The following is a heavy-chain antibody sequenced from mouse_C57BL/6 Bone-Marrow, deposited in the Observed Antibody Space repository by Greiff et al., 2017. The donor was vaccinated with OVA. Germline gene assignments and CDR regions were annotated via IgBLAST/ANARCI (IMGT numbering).Heavy chain of an antibody. J-gene: IGHJ1*03. CDR1: GISITTGNYR. CDR2: IYYSGTI. V-gene: IGHV3-5*01. D-gene: IGHD1-1*01. Sequence: EVMLVESGPGLVKPSQTVFLTCTVTGISITTGNYRWSWIRQFPGNKLEWIGYIYYSGTITYNPSLTSRTTITRDTPKNQFFLEMNSLTAEDTATYYCARLYYYGSSHWYFDVWGTGTTVTVSS. CDR3: ARLYYYGSSHWYFDV.